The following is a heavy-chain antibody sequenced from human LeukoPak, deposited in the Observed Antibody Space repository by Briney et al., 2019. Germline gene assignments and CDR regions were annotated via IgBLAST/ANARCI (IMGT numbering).Heavy chain of an antibody. V-gene: IGHV4-61*02. CDR2: IYTSGST. CDR1: GGSISSGSYY. CDR3: ARVSTNDAFDI. D-gene: IGHD6-13*01. Sequence: SETLSLTCTVSGGSISSGSYYWSWIRQPAGKGLEWIGRIYTSGSTNYNPSLKSRVTISADTSKNQFSLKLSSVTAADTAVYFCARVSTNDAFDIWGQGTMVTVSS. J-gene: IGHJ3*02.